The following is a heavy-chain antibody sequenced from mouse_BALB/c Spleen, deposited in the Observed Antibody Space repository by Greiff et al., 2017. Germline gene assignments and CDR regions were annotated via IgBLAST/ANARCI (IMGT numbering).Heavy chain of an antibody. D-gene: IGHD1-1*01. CDR1: GYSFTGYN. Sequence: VQLQQSGPELEKPGASVKISCKASGYSFTGYNMNWVKQSNGNSLEWIGNIDPYYGGTSYNQKFKGKATLTVDKSSSTAYMQLKSLTSEDSAIDYCASYYGSSYAMDYWGQGTSVTVSS. V-gene: IGHV1-39*01. J-gene: IGHJ4*01. CDR2: IDPYYGGT. CDR3: ASYYGSSYAMDY.